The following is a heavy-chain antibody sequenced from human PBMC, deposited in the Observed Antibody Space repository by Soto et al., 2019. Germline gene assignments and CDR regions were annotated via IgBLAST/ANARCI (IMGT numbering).Heavy chain of an antibody. V-gene: IGHV3-30*18. D-gene: IGHD1-26*01. J-gene: IGHJ6*02. CDR1: GFTFSSYG. CDR3: AKDQRSGSYYYYGMDV. CDR2: ISYDGSNK. Sequence: LRLSCAASGFTFSSYGMHWVRQAPGKGLEWVAVISYDGSNKYYADSVKGRFTISRDNSKNTLYLQMNSLRAEDTAVYYCAKDQRSGSYYYYGMDVWGQGTTVTVSS.